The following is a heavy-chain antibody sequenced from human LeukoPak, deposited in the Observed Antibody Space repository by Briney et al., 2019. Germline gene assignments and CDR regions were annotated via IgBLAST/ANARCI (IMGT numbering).Heavy chain of an antibody. CDR1: GFTFSSYW. D-gene: IGHD6-19*01. Sequence: GGSLRLSCAASGFTFSSYWMHWVRQAPGRGLVWVSRINSDGSSTSYADSVKGRFTISRDNAKNTLYLQMNSLRAEDTAVYYCARLGRSSSGWIKDYWGQGTLVTVSS. CDR2: INSDGSST. CDR3: ARLGRSSSGWIKDY. J-gene: IGHJ4*02. V-gene: IGHV3-74*01.